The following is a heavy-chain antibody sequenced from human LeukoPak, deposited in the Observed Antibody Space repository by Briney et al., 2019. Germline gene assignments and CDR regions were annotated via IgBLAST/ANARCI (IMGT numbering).Heavy chain of an antibody. Sequence: SGGSLRLSCAASGFTVSSNYMSWVRQAPGKGLEWVSVIYSGGSTYYADSVKGRFTISRDNSKNTLYLQMNSLRAEDTAVYYCAREMYYYDSSGYYTAAFDIWGQGTMVTVSS. CDR3: AREMYYYDSSGYYTAAFDI. CDR1: GFTVSSNY. CDR2: IYSGGST. J-gene: IGHJ3*02. V-gene: IGHV3-66*02. D-gene: IGHD3-22*01.